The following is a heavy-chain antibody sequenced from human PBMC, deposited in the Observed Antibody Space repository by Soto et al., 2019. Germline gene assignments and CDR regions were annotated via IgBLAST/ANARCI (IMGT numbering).Heavy chain of an antibody. CDR3: AVGGGYAPYYYYYGMDV. CDR2: IYYSGST. D-gene: IGHD5-12*01. V-gene: IGHV4-31*01. Sequence: QVQLQESGPGLVKPSQTLSLTCTVSGGSISSGGYYWSWIRQHPGKGLEWIGYIYYSGSTYYNPSLNSLVTISVDTSKNQFSLKLSSVTAADTAVYYCAVGGGYAPYYYYYGMDVWGQGTTVTVSS. J-gene: IGHJ6*02. CDR1: GGSISSGGYY.